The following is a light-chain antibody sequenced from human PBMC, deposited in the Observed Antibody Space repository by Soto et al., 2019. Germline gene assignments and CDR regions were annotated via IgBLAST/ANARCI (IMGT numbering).Light chain of an antibody. Sequence: EIVLTQSPGTLSLSPGERATLSCRASQSVSSSYLAWYQQKPGQAPRLLIYGASSRATGIPDRFSGSGPGTDCTLTISSLEPEDFAVYYCQQRRTFGQGTKVDIK. CDR1: QSVSSSY. V-gene: IGKV3-20*01. CDR3: QQRRT. J-gene: IGKJ1*01. CDR2: GAS.